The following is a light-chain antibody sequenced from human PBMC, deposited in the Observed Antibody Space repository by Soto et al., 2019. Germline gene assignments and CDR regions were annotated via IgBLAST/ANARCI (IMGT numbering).Light chain of an antibody. CDR3: CSSAPESTYV. CDR2: KGT. V-gene: IGLV2-23*01. Sequence: QAVLYPPASVSGSTGKSITLSCTWTSSDVGAYHSVSWHQQHPHRASQVIIYKGTQRLSGGSILLSGSTSGNAPSLTISALQADDEADYFCCSSAPESTYVFGTGTKVTAL. CDR1: SSDVGAYHS. J-gene: IGLJ1*01.